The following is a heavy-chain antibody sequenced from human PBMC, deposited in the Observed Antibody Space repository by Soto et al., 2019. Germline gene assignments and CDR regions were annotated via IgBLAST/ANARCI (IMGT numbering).Heavy chain of an antibody. J-gene: IGHJ4*02. Sequence: QVQLVQSGAEVKKPGASVKVSCKASGYTFTSYGISWVRQAPGQGLEWMEWISAYNGNTKHTQELQGRVTMTTDTSRRTAYMELRSLRSDDTALYYCAREPNYFDYWGQGTLVTVSS. CDR3: AREPNYFDY. CDR2: ISAYNGNT. V-gene: IGHV1-18*01. CDR1: GYTFTSYG.